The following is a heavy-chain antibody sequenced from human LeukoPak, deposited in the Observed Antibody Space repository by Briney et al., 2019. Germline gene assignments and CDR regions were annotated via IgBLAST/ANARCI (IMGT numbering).Heavy chain of an antibody. J-gene: IGHJ4*02. CDR3: ARDTRSYDSSGYYYYDY. V-gene: IGHV4-59*01. CDR2: IYYSGSP. CDR1: GASMRSYY. D-gene: IGHD3-22*01. Sequence: PSETLSLTCTVSGASMRSYYWNWIRQSPGQGLEWIGSIYYSGSPNYNPSLKSRVTISEDTSKNQFSLKLRSVTAADTAVYYCARDTRSYDSSGYYYYDYWGQGTLVTVPS.